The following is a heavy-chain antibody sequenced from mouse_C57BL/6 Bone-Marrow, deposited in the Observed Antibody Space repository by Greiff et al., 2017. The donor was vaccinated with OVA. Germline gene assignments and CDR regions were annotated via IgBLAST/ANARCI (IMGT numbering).Heavy chain of an antibody. CDR1: GFNIKDDY. V-gene: IGHV14-4*01. CDR3: TTTVYFDV. Sequence: EVQLQQSGAELVRPGASVKLSCTASGFNIKDDYMHWVKQRPEQGLEWIGWIDPENGDTEYASKFQGKATITADTSSNTAYLQLSSLTSEDTAVYYCTTTVYFDVWGIGTTVTVSS. CDR2: IDPENGDT. J-gene: IGHJ1*03. D-gene: IGHD1-1*01.